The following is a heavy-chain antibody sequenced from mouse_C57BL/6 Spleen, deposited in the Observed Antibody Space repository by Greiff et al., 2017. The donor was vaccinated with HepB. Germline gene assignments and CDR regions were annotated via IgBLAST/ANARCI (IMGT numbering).Heavy chain of an antibody. CDR3: ARGSGNYERFAY. V-gene: IGHV1-82*01. CDR2: IYPGDGDT. CDR1: GYAFSSSW. J-gene: IGHJ3*01. D-gene: IGHD2-1*01. Sequence: VKLVESGPELVKPGASVKISCKASGYAFSSSWMNWVKQRPGKGLEWIGRIYPGDGDTNYNGKFKGKATLTADKSSSTAYMQLSSLTSEDSAVYFCARGSGNYERFAYWGQGTLVTVSA.